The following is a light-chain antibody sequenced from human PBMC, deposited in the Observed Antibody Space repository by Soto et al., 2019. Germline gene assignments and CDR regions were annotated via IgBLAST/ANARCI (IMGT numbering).Light chain of an antibody. CDR2: GAS. CDR3: QQYRSSRT. V-gene: IGKV3-20*01. J-gene: IGKJ1*01. CDR1: QSVSSSY. Sequence: EIVLTQSPGTLSLSPGXRATLSCRASQSVSSSYLAWYQQKPGQAPRLLIYGASSRATGIPDRFSGSGSGTDFTLTISRLEPEDFVGYYCQQYRSSRTFLQGTKVDIK.